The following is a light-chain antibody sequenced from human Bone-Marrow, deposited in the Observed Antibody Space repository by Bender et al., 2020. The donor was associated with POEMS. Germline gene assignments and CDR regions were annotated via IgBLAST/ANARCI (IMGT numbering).Light chain of an antibody. Sequence: SYELTQPPSVSVSPGQTARITCSGDALPKQYAYWYHQKPGQAPVLVIYKDTERPSGTPEGFSGSSSGTTVTLTIRGVQAEDEADYYCQSTDSNGLYVFGTGTKVSVL. J-gene: IGLJ1*01. CDR1: ALPKQY. CDR2: KDT. V-gene: IGLV3-25*03. CDR3: QSTDSNGLYV.